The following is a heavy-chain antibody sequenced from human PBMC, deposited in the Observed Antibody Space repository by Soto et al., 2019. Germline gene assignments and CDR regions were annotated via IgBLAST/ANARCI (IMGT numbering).Heavy chain of an antibody. CDR3: AKANQILRFLEWLLSYFDY. V-gene: IGHV3-23*01. CDR2: ISGSGGST. D-gene: IGHD3-3*01. CDR1: GFTFSSYA. J-gene: IGHJ4*02. Sequence: GGSLRLSCAASGFTFSSYAMSWVRQAPGKGLEWVSAISGSGGSTYYADSVKGRFTISRDNSKNTLYLQMNSLRAEDTAVYYCAKANQILRFLEWLLSYFDYWGQGTLVTVSS.